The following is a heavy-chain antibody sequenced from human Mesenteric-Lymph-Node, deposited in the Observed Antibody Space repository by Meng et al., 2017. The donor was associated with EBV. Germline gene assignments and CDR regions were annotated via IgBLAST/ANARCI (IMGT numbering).Heavy chain of an antibody. CDR3: AKYDNGWRTFKY. CDR2: IYYSGST. J-gene: IGHJ4*02. CDR1: GDSVSSGIYY. D-gene: IGHD6-19*01. V-gene: IGHV4-61*01. Sequence: QLQESGPGLVKPSETLSLTCTVSGDSVSSGIYYWSWIRQPPGKEVEWIGYIYYSGSTDYSPSLKSRVTISVDTSKNQFSLKLSSVTAADTAVYYCAKYDNGWRTFKYWGQGTLVTVSS.